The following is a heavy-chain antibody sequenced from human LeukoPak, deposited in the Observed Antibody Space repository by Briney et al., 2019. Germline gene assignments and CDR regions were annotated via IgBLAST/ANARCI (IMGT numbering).Heavy chain of an antibody. Sequence: GGSLRLACAASGLTFSRYWMSWVRQAPGKGLEWVANIKPDGREKYYVDSVKGRFTISRDNAKNSLYMQMNSLRAEDTAVYYCAREDQGASWIYYFDYWGQGTLVTVSS. CDR3: AREDQGASWIYYFDY. V-gene: IGHV3-7*01. J-gene: IGHJ4*02. D-gene: IGHD2-2*01. CDR1: GLTFSRYW. CDR2: IKPDGREK.